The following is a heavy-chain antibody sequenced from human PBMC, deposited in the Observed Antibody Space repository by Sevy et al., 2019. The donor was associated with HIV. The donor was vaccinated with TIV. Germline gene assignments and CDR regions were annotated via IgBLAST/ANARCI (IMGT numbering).Heavy chain of an antibody. D-gene: IGHD3-3*01. CDR1: GYTFTSYG. V-gene: IGHV1-18*01. J-gene: IGHJ6*02. CDR2: ISAYNGNT. CDR3: ARDPYYNFWSGYSYYYYYYGMDV. Sequence: ASVKVSCKASGYTFTSYGISWVRQAPGQGLEWMGWISAYNGNTNYAQKLQGRVTMTTDTSTSTAYMELRGLRSDDTAVYYCARDPYYNFWSGYSYYYYYYGMDVWGQGTTVTVSS.